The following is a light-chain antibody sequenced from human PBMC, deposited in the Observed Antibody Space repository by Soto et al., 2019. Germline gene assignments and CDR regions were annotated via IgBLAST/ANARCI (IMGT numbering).Light chain of an antibody. CDR1: GSDIGGYNY. J-gene: IGLJ1*01. Sequence: QSALTQPASVSGSPGQSITIYCIGTGSDIGGYNYVSWYQQHPGKAPTLMIYDVWARPLGVSHRFSGSKSGNTASLTISGLQGDDEADYYCSSYTADMTYVFGTGTKLTV. CDR3: SSYTADMTYV. CDR2: DVW. V-gene: IGLV2-14*03.